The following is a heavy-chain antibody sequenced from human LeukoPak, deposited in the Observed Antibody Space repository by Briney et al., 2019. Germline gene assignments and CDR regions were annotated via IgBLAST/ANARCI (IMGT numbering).Heavy chain of an antibody. Sequence: PSETLSLTCNISGDSISNFWWSWIRQPPGKGLEWIGYIYHTGDTYYNPSLRSRLTISLDTSKNQFSLKLSSVTAADTAVYYCARGYGRGYSYGRYFDYWGQGTLVTVSS. V-gene: IGHV4-59*12. CDR1: GDSISNFW. CDR3: ARGYGRGYSYGRYFDY. CDR2: IYHTGDT. J-gene: IGHJ4*02. D-gene: IGHD5-18*01.